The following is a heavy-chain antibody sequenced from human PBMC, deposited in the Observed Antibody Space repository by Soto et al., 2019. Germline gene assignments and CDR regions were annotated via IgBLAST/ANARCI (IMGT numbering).Heavy chain of an antibody. D-gene: IGHD6-13*01. CDR2: IYPGDSDT. Sequence: LKISCKGSGYSFTSYWIGWVRQMPGKGLEWMGIIYPGDSDTRYSPSFQGQVTISADKSISTAYLQWSSLKASDTAMYYCAGAGIAAAGIGPEWSNYYSGMDVWGQGTTVTVSS. CDR1: GYSFTSYW. CDR3: AGAGIAAAGIGPEWSNYYSGMDV. V-gene: IGHV5-51*01. J-gene: IGHJ6*02.